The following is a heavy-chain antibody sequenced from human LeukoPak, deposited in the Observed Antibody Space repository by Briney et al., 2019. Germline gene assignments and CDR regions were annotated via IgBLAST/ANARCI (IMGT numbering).Heavy chain of an antibody. V-gene: IGHV4-59*08. CDR1: GGSISSYY. D-gene: IGHD2-2*01. CDR3: ARGDIVVVPARANWFDP. CDR2: IYYSGST. J-gene: IGHJ5*02. Sequence: SGTLSLTCTVSGGSISSYYWSWIRQPPGKGLEWIGYIYYSGSTNYNPSLKSRVTISVDTSKNQFSLKLSSVTAADTAVYYCARGDIVVVPARANWFDPWGQGTLVTVSS.